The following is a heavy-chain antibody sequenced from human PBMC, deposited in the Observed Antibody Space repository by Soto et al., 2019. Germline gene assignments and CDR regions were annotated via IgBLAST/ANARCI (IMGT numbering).Heavy chain of an antibody. CDR2: IYWDGFK. CDR1: GFSLSTRGVG. D-gene: IGHD3-16*01. Sequence: QITLKESGPTLVKPTQTLTLTCTFSGFSLSTRGVGVGWIRQPPGKALEWLALIYWDGFKHYSPSLESRLTIRDQSAKNQVVLTMTNMDPVDTATYYCAHKGGGDRILDYWGQGTLVTVSS. CDR3: AHKGGGDRILDY. V-gene: IGHV2-5*02. J-gene: IGHJ4*02.